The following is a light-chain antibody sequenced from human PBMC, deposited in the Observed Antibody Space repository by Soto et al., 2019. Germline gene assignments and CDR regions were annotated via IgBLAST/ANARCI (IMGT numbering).Light chain of an antibody. Sequence: EIVMTQSPATLSVSPGERATLSCRASQSVSNNLAWYQQTPGQAPRLLIYGASTRATGIPARFSGSGSGTEFTLTISSLQSEDFAVYYCQQYNDWPRKFGQGT. V-gene: IGKV3-15*01. J-gene: IGKJ1*01. CDR3: QQYNDWPRK. CDR1: QSVSNN. CDR2: GAS.